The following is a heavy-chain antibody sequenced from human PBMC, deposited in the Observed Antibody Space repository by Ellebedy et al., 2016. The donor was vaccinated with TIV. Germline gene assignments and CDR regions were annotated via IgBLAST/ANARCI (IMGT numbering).Heavy chain of an antibody. Sequence: MPSETLSLTCAVYGGSFSGYYWSWIRQPPGKGLEWIGEINHSGSTNYNPSLKSRVTISVDTSKNQFSLKLRPVTAAATAVYYCARGARSVYYYGSGSYLIYFDYWGQGTLVTVSS. V-gene: IGHV4-34*01. D-gene: IGHD3-10*01. J-gene: IGHJ4*02. CDR2: INHSGST. CDR3: ARGARSVYYYGSGSYLIYFDY. CDR1: GGSFSGYY.